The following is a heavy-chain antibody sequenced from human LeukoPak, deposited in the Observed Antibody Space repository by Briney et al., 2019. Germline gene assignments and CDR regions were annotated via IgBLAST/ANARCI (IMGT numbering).Heavy chain of an antibody. CDR3: ARDPGRYFDY. CDR1: GYIFTAYY. V-gene: IGHV1-2*02. J-gene: IGHJ4*02. CDR2: INPNKGGT. Sequence: ASVKVSCKASGYIFTAYYMHWVRQAPGQWLEWMGWINPNKGGTNYAQKFQGRVTMTRDTSISTAYMELRRLRSDDTAVYYCARDPGRYFDYWGQGTLVTVSS.